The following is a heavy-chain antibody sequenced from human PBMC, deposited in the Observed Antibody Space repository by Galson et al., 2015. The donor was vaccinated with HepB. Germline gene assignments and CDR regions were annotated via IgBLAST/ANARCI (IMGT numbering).Heavy chain of an antibody. CDR3: ARAMTTRADNWFDP. Sequence: LSLTCTVSGGSISSYYWSWIRQPAGKGLEWIGRIYTSGSTNYNPSLKSRVTMSVDTSKNQFSLKLSSVTAADTAGYYCARAMTTRADNWFDPWGQGTLVTVSS. J-gene: IGHJ5*02. D-gene: IGHD4-17*01. CDR1: GGSISSYY. CDR2: IYTSGST. V-gene: IGHV4-4*07.